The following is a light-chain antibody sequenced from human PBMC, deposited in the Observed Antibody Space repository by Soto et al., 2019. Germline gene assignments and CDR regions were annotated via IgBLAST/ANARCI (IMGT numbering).Light chain of an antibody. CDR1: SGSVSTSYD. J-gene: IGLJ3*02. CDR2: STN. Sequence: QTVVTQEPSFSVSPGRTVTLTCGLSSGSVSTSYDTSWYQQTPGQAPRTLIYSTNTRSSGVPDRFSGSILGNKAALTIAGAQADDESDYYCVLYMGSGIWVFGGGTELTV. V-gene: IGLV8-61*01. CDR3: VLYMGSGIWV.